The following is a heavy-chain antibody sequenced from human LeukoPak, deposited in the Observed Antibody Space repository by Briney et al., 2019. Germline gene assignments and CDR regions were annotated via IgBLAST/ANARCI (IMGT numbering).Heavy chain of an antibody. V-gene: IGHV3-11*06. J-gene: IGHJ4*02. CDR1: GFTFSDYY. Sequence: GGSLRLSCAASGFTFSDYYMSWIRLAPGKGLEWVSYISSSSSYTNYADSVKGRFTISRDNAKNSLYLQMNSLRAEDTAVYYCARDWVSTTTVTIFDYWGQGTLVTVSS. CDR3: ARDWVSTTTVTIFDY. CDR2: ISSSSSYT. D-gene: IGHD4-17*01.